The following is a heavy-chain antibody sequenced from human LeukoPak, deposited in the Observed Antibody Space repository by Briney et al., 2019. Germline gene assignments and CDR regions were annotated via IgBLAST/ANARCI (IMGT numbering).Heavy chain of an antibody. CDR1: GGSISSSSYY. CDR3: ARGGGWYRSWFDP. CDR2: INHSGST. J-gene: IGHJ5*02. V-gene: IGHV4-39*07. Sequence: SETLSLTCTVSGGSISSSSYYWGWIRQPPGKGLEWIGEINHSGSTNYNPSLKSRVTISVDTSKNQFSLKLSSVTAADTAVYYCARGGGWYRSWFDPWGQGTLVTVSS. D-gene: IGHD6-19*01.